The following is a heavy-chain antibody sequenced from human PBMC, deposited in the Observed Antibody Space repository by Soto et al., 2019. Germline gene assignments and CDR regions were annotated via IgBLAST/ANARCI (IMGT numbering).Heavy chain of an antibody. CDR2: TGSGTGPG. Sequence: QVQLVQSGTEVKKPGSSVKVSCKTSGGSLSTNPISWVRQAPGQGLEWMGGTGSGTGPGNHAQKFQGRLTVTAHKSTGTVYIELTNLSSEDTAVYYCATRDRGGFFRFFDSWGQGTLVTVSS. V-gene: IGHV1-69*06. D-gene: IGHD2-15*01. CDR3: ATRDRGGFFRFFDS. CDR1: GGSLSTNP. J-gene: IGHJ5*01.